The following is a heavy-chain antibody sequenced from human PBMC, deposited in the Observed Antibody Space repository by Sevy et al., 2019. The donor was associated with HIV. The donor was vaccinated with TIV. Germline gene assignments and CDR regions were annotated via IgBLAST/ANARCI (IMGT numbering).Heavy chain of an antibody. V-gene: IGHV4-34*01. D-gene: IGHD6-13*01. CDR1: GGSFSGYY. Sequence: SETLSLTCAVYGGSFSGYYWSWIRQPPGKGLEWIGEINHSGSTNYNPSLKSRVTISVDTSKNQFSPKLSSVTAADTAVYYCARGRGSSSWYYYYYGMDVWGQGTTVTVSS. CDR3: ARGRGSSSWYYYYYGMDV. CDR2: INHSGST. J-gene: IGHJ6*02.